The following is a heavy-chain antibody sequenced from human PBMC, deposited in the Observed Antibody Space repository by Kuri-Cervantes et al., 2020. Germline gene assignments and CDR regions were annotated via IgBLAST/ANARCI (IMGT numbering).Heavy chain of an antibody. Sequence: SLKISCAASGFTFDDYAMHWVRQAPGKGLEWVSGISWNSGSIGYADSVKGRFTISRDNAKDSLYLQMNSLRAEDTAVYYCARGALYSGSYYEGYWGQGTWSPSPQ. D-gene: IGHD1-26*01. CDR2: ISWNSGSI. J-gene: IGHJ4*02. V-gene: IGHV3-9*01. CDR1: GFTFDDYA. CDR3: ARGALYSGSYYEGY.